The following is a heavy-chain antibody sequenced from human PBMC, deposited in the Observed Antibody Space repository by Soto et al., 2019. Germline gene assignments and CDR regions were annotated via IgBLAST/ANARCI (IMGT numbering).Heavy chain of an antibody. CDR2: INAFNGNT. CDR1: GYTFTTFG. J-gene: IGHJ1*01. CDR3: ARQNAEYFQN. V-gene: IGHV1-18*01. Sequence: QVQLVQSGVEVKKPGASVKVSCKASGYTFTTFGITWVRQAPGQGLQWMGWINAFNGNTNYAQKLQGRVTMTTDTSTSTAYMELRSLRSDDTAVYYCARQNAEYFQNWGQAPWSPSP.